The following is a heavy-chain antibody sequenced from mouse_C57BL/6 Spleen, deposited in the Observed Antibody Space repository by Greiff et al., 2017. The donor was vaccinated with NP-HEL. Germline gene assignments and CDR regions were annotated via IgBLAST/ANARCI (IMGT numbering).Heavy chain of an antibody. CDR3: ARGWDYDDYAMDY. D-gene: IGHD2-4*01. CDR1: GYAFTNYL. V-gene: IGHV1-54*01. J-gene: IGHJ4*01. Sequence: VQLQQSGAELVRPGTSVKVSCKASGYAFTNYLIEWVKQRPGQGLEWIGVINPGSGGTNYNEKFKGKATLTADKSSSTAYMQLSSLTSEDSAVYFCARGWDYDDYAMDYWGQGTSVTVSS. CDR2: INPGSGGT.